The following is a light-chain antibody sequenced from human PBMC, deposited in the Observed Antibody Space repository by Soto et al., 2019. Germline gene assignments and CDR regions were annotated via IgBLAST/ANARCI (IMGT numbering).Light chain of an antibody. Sequence: DIQMTQSPSTLSGSVGDRVTITCRASQTISSWLAWYQQKPGKAPKLLIYKASSLQSGVPSRFSGSGSGTDFTLTISGLQSEDFATYYCQQSFSTPTFGQGTRLEIK. J-gene: IGKJ5*01. V-gene: IGKV1-5*03. CDR2: KAS. CDR1: QTISSW. CDR3: QQSFSTPT.